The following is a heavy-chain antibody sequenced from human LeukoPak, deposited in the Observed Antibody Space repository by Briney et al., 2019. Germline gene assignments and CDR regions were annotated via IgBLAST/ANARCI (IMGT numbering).Heavy chain of an antibody. CDR2: IYTSGST. D-gene: IGHD1-26*01. CDR3: ARARGGGSYRGYYFDY. V-gene: IGHV4-4*08. J-gene: IGHJ4*02. CDR1: GGSIRRYY. Sequence: SETLSLTCTVSGGSIRRYYWCWIRQPPGKGLEWIGRIYTSGSTNYNPSLKSRVTISVDTSKNQFSLKLSSVTAADTAVYYCARARGGGSYRGYYFDYWGQGTLVTVSS.